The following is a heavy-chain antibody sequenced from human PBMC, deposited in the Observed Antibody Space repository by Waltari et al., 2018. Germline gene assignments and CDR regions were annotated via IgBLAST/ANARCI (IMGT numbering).Heavy chain of an antibody. CDR2: ISTTSSSI. D-gene: IGHD1-26*01. CDR1: GFSFSSYS. V-gene: IGHV3-21*01. CDR3: ARDPGEYDN. Sequence: EVQLVESGGGLVKPGGSLRLSCAASGFSFSSYSMNWVRKAPGKGLEWVSSISTTSSSIYYADSVKGRFTISRDNAKNSLYLQMNSLRAEDSAVYYCARDPGEYDNWGQGTLVTVSS. J-gene: IGHJ4*02.